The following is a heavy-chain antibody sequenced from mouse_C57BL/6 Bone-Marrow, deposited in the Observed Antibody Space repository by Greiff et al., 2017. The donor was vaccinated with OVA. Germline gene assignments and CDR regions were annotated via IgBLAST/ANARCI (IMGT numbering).Heavy chain of an antibody. J-gene: IGHJ4*01. CDR3: ARDPHYYAMDY. CDR2: IYPSDSET. CDR1: GYTFTSYW. V-gene: IGHV1-61*01. Sequence: QVQLQQPGAELVRPGSSVKLSCKASGYTFTSYWMDWVKQRPGQGLEWIGNIYPSDSETHYNQKFKDKATLTVDKSSSTAYMQLSSLTSEDSAVYYCARDPHYYAMDYWGQGTSVTVSS.